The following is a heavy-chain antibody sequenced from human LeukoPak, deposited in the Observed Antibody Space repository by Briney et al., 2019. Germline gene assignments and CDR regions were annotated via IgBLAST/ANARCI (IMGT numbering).Heavy chain of an antibody. CDR2: INHSGST. V-gene: IGHV4-34*01. CDR1: GGSISSYY. D-gene: IGHD3-22*01. Sequence: SETLSLTCTVSGGSISSYYWSWIRQPPGKGLEWIGEINHSGSTNYNPSLKSRVTISVDTSKNQFSLKLSSVTAADTAVYYCARGSGTKDYYDSSGYYLYWGQGTLVTVSS. J-gene: IGHJ4*02. CDR3: ARGSGTKDYYDSSGYYLY.